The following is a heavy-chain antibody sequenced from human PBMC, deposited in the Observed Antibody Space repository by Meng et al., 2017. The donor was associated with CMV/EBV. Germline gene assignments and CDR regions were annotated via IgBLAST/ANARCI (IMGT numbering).Heavy chain of an antibody. CDR3: ARDPAPIIYGSGFDY. CDR1: GFTFSNAW. D-gene: IGHD3-10*01. CDR2: ISSSGSTI. J-gene: IGHJ4*02. Sequence: GESLKISCAASGFTFSNAWMSWIRQAPGKGLEWVSYISSSGSTIYYADSVKGRFTISRDNAKNSLYLQMNSLRAEDTAVYYCARDPAPIIYGSGFDYWGQGTLVTVSS. V-gene: IGHV3-11*04.